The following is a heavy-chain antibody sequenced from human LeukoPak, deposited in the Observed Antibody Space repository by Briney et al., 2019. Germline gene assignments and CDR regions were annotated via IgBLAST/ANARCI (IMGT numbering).Heavy chain of an antibody. D-gene: IGHD4-11*01. CDR3: ARESNYVGYFDY. J-gene: IGHJ4*02. CDR2: FYSGGST. Sequence: GGSLRLSCAASGFTVSSNYMSWVRQAPGKGLEWVSVFYSGGSTYYADSVKGRFTISRDNSKNTLYLQMNSLRAEDTAVYYCARESNYVGYFDYWGQGTLVTVS. CDR1: GFTVSSNY. V-gene: IGHV3-66*02.